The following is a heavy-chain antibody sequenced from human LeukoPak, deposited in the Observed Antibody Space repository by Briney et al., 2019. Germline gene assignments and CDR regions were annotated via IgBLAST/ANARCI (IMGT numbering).Heavy chain of an antibody. Sequence: GGSLRLSCAASGFTFSSFGLHWVRQAPGKGLEWVALIRSDGSSKNYADSVKGRFTISRDTSKNTVHLQMNNLRAEDTAVYYCAKWSGDYPSYYLDYWGQGTLVTVSS. CDR1: GFTFSSFG. CDR2: IRSDGSSK. V-gene: IGHV3-30*02. D-gene: IGHD4-17*01. J-gene: IGHJ4*02. CDR3: AKWSGDYPSYYLDY.